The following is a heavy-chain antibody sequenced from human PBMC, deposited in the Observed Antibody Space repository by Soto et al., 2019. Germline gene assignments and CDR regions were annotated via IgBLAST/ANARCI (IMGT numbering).Heavy chain of an antibody. V-gene: IGHV1-2*04. CDR2: INPNSGGT. J-gene: IGHJ4*02. Sequence: ASVKVSCKASGYTFTGYYMHWVRQAPGQGLEWMGWINPNSGGTNYAQKFQGWVTMTRDTSISTAYMKLSRLRSDDTAVYYCARNGGRLTTPIDYWGQGTLVTVSS. CDR1: GYTFTGYY. CDR3: ARNGGRLTTPIDY. D-gene: IGHD3-16*01.